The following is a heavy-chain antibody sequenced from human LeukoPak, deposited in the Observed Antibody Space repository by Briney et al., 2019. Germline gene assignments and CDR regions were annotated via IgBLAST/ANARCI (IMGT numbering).Heavy chain of an antibody. CDR1: GFTFSDYW. CDR2: IKEDGSET. V-gene: IGHV3-7*04. D-gene: IGHD5-12*01. Sequence: GGSLRLSCATSGFTFSDYWMTWVRQAPGSGLEWVANIKEDGSETYYLDSVKGRFTISRDDANNSLSLQMNSLRAEDTAVYYCARASAPDRVATTAVDNWGQGTLVTVS. CDR3: ARASAPDRVATTAVDN. J-gene: IGHJ4*02.